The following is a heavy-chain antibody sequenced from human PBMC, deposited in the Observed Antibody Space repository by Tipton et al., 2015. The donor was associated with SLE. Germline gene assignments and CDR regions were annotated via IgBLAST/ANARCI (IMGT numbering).Heavy chain of an antibody. CDR2: INHSGST. V-gene: IGHV4-34*01. Sequence: TLSLTCAVYGGSFSGYYWSWIRQPPGKGLEWIGEINHSGSTNYNPSLKSRVTISVDTSKNQFSLKLSSVTAADTAVYYCATEHSSGWTAAFDICGQGTMVTV. CDR1: GGSFSGYY. J-gene: IGHJ3*02. CDR3: ATEHSSGWTAAFDI. D-gene: IGHD6-19*01.